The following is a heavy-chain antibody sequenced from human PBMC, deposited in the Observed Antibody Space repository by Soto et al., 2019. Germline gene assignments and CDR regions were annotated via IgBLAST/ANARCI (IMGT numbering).Heavy chain of an antibody. CDR1: RGTFGSYA. V-gene: IGHV1-69*01. Sequence: QVQLVQSGAEVKKPGSSVNVSCKASRGTFGSYAINWVRQAPGQGLEWVGGIIPCPGTANYAQKFQGSVTIAADESTSTAYMELSSLRSEDTAVYYCARSQGSSTSLEIYYYYYYGMDVWGQGTTVTVSS. J-gene: IGHJ6*02. CDR3: ARSQGSSTSLEIYYYYYYGMDV. CDR2: IIPCPGTA. D-gene: IGHD2-2*01.